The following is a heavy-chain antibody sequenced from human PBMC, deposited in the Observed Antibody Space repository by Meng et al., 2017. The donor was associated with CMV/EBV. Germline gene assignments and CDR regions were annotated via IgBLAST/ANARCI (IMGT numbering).Heavy chain of an antibody. D-gene: IGHD6-13*01. V-gene: IGHV4-4*07. CDR1: GGSINGYD. CDR3: ARVFPPLAAADYWQNNWFDP. CDR2: IYTSGST. Sequence: GRLQRSVRGLVQPSETLSLTWTVSGGSINGYDCSLTRQPAGKGLQCIGRIYTSGSTNYHPSLKSRVTMSVDTSKNQFSLKLSSVTAADTAVYYCARVFPPLAAADYWQNNWFDPWGQGTLVTVSS. J-gene: IGHJ5*02.